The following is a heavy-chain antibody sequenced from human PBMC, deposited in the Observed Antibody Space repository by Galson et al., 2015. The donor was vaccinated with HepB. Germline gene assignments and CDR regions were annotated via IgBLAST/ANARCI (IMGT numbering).Heavy chain of an antibody. CDR1: GFTFSAYI. D-gene: IGHD6-19*01. V-gene: IGHV3-48*02. Sequence: SLRPSCAASGFTFSAYIMNWVRQAPGKGLEWVSYISSSSGTIYYADSLKGRFTISRDNAKISLYLQMSSLRDEDTAVYYCAREGTVAGMAYWGQGTLVTVSS. CDR3: AREGTVAGMAY. J-gene: IGHJ4*02. CDR2: ISSSSGTI.